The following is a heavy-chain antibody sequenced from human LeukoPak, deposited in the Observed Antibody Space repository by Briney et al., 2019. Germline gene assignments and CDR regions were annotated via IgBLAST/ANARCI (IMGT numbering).Heavy chain of an antibody. J-gene: IGHJ4*02. CDR2: ISSSNSSI. Sequence: GGSLRLSCAASGFTFSSYSMNWVRQAPGKGLEWVSSISSSNSSIHYADSVKGRFTISRDNAKNSLYLQVNSLRAEDTAVYYCARRVTPNSFDYWGQGTLVTVSS. D-gene: IGHD2-21*02. V-gene: IGHV3-21*01. CDR1: GFTFSSYS. CDR3: ARRVTPNSFDY.